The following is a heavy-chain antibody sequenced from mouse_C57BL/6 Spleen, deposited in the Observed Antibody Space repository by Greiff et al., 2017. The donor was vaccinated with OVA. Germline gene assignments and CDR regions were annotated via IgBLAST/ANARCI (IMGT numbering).Heavy chain of an antibody. D-gene: IGHD1-1*01. V-gene: IGHV14-3*01. Sequence: VQLQQSVAELVRPGASVKLSCTASGYNITNTYMHWVKQRPEQGLEWIGRIDPANGNTNYAPKFQGKATITADTSSNTAYLQLSSLTSEDTAIYYGARNYYGSGYLYFDVWGTGTTVTVSS. J-gene: IGHJ1*03. CDR2: IDPANGNT. CDR3: ARNYYGSGYLYFDV. CDR1: GYNITNTY.